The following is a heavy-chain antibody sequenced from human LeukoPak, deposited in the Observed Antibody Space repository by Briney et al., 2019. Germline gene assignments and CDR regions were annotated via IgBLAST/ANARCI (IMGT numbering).Heavy chain of an antibody. Sequence: GGSLRLSCAASVFTFSSYGMHWVRQAPGKGLEWVAVISYDGSNKYYADSVKGRFTISRDNSKNTLYLQMNSLRAEDTAVYYCARGHIWFGELLYAFDYWGQGTLVTVSS. J-gene: IGHJ4*02. D-gene: IGHD3-10*01. CDR3: ARGHIWFGELLYAFDY. CDR2: ISYDGSNK. V-gene: IGHV3-30*03. CDR1: VFTFSSYG.